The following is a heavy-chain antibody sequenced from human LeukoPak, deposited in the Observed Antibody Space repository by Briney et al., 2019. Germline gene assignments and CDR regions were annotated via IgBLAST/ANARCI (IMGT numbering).Heavy chain of an antibody. CDR2: ISSSGSYI. CDR1: GFGFSSYT. D-gene: IGHD2-2*01. CDR3: ARVIPVDGYYYYGMDV. V-gene: IGHV3-21*06. J-gene: IGHJ6*02. Sequence: GGPLRLSCAASGFGFSSYTMNWVRESPGEGLEWVSYISSSGSYIYYADSLKGRFTVSRDNAKNSLYLQINSLRAGDTAVYYRARVIPVDGYYYYGMDVWGQGTTVTVSS.